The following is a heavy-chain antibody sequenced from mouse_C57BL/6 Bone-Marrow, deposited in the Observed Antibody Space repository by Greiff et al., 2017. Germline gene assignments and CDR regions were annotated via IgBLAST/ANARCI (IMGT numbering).Heavy chain of an antibody. Sequence: VKVVESGPELVMPGASVKISCKASGYAFSSSWMNWVKQRPGKGLEWIGRIYPGDGDTNYNGKFKGKATLTADKSSSTAYMQLSSLTSEDSAVYFCASITTVVATNYWGQGTTLTVSS. CDR3: ASITTVVATNY. V-gene: IGHV1-82*01. CDR2: IYPGDGDT. CDR1: GYAFSSSW. J-gene: IGHJ2*01. D-gene: IGHD1-1*01.